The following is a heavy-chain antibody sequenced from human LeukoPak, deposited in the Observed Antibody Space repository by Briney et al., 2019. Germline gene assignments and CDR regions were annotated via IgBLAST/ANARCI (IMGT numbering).Heavy chain of an antibody. Sequence: SETLSLTCTVSGGSISSGSYYWSWIRQPAGKGLEWIGRIYTSGSTNYNPSLKSRVTISVDTSKNQFSLKLSSVTAADTAVYYCARETIAAAALKGGNWFDPWGQGTLVTVSS. CDR1: GGSISSGSYY. D-gene: IGHD6-13*01. CDR3: ARETIAAAALKGGNWFDP. V-gene: IGHV4-61*02. CDR2: IYTSGST. J-gene: IGHJ5*02.